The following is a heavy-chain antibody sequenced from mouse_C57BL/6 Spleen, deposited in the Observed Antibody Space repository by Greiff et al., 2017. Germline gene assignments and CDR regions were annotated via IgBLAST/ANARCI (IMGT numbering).Heavy chain of an antibody. D-gene: IGHD2-3*01. CDR3: ARYDGRDYYFDY. J-gene: IGHJ2*01. Sequence: EVQLQESGPGLAKPSQTLSLTCSVTGYSITSDYWTWIRKFPGNKLEYMGYISYSGSTYYNPSLKSRISITRDTSNNQYYLQLNSVTTEDQATYYCARYDGRDYYFDYWGQGTTLTVSS. V-gene: IGHV3-8*01. CDR2: ISYSGST. CDR1: GYSITSDY.